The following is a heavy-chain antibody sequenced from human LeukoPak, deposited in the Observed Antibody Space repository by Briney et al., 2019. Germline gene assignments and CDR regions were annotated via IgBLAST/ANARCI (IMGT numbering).Heavy chain of an antibody. CDR1: VESPFGSS. J-gene: IGHJ5*02. Sequence: PSGTLSDSSAQPVESPFGSSGCCVRPPPGKGLEWIGEINHRGSTNYNPSLKSRVTISVDASKNQFSLKLSSVTSADTAVYYCARVTDIVATNWFDPWGQGTLVTVSS. D-gene: IGHD5-12*01. V-gene: IGHV4-34*01. CDR3: ARVTDIVATNWFDP. CDR2: INHRGST.